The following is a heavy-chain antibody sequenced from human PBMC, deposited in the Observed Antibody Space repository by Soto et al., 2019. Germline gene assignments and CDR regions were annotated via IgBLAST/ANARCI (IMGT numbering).Heavy chain of an antibody. J-gene: IGHJ4*02. D-gene: IGHD3-22*01. V-gene: IGHV1-3*01. Sequence: GASVKVSCKASGYTFATSAMHWVRQAAGQRLEWMGWINAGNGDTKYSQKFRGRVTITRDTSASTAYMELSSLRYEDAAGYYCARSDDYDSPGYPPKLFDYWGQGTLVTVSS. CDR2: INAGNGDT. CDR1: GYTFATSA. CDR3: ARSDDYDSPGYPPKLFDY.